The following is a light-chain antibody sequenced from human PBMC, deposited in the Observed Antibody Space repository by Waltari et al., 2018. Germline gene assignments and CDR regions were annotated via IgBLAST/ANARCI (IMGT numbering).Light chain of an antibody. J-gene: IGLJ3*02. CDR3: QTWDTGILV. V-gene: IGLV4-69*01. CDR1: SGHTSYA. CDR2: LTSDGSH. Sequence: QLVLTQSPSASASLGASVKVTCTLSSGHTSYAIAWHQQQPEKGPRNLMKLTSDGSHSKGDGIPDRFSGSSSGAERYLTISSLQSEDDADYYCQTWDTGILVFGGGTKLTVL.